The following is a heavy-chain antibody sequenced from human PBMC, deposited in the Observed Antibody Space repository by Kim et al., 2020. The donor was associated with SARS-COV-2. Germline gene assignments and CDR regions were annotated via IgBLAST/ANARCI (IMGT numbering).Heavy chain of an antibody. Sequence: GGSLRLSCAASGFTFSSYDMHWVRQATGKGLEWVSAIGTAGDTYYPGSVKGRFIISRDNAKNSLYLQMNSLRAGDTAVYYCARGLGTVTTGDDAFDIWGQGTMVTVSS. J-gene: IGHJ3*02. CDR3: ARGLGTVTTGDDAFDI. V-gene: IGHV3-13*01. D-gene: IGHD4-17*01. CDR2: IGTAGDT. CDR1: GFTFSSYD.